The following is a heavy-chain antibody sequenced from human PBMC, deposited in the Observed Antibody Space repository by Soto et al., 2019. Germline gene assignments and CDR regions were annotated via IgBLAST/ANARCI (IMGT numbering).Heavy chain of an antibody. Sequence: QVQLVESGGGVVQPGRSLRLSCAASGFTFSSYAMHWVRQAPGKGLEWVAVISYDGSNKYYADSVKGRFTISRDNSKNPLYLQMNSLRAEDTAVYYCARAYSSRWYASEAFDIWGQGTMVTVSS. D-gene: IGHD6-19*01. CDR2: ISYDGSNK. V-gene: IGHV3-30-3*01. CDR3: ARAYSSRWYASEAFDI. CDR1: GFTFSSYA. J-gene: IGHJ3*02.